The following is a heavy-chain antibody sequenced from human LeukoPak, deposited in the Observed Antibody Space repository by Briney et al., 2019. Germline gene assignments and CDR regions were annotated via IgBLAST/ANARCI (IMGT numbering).Heavy chain of an antibody. CDR2: IIPIFGTA. CDR3: ARVGPGDYYDSSGYWAHFDY. J-gene: IGHJ4*02. V-gene: IGHV1-69*13. CDR1: GYTFTGYA. D-gene: IGHD3-22*01. Sequence: SVKVSCKASGYTFTGYAISWVRQTPGQGLEWMGGIIPIFGTANYAQKFQGRVTITADESTSTAYMELSSLRSEDTAVYYCARVGPGDYYDSSGYWAHFDYWGQGTLVTVSS.